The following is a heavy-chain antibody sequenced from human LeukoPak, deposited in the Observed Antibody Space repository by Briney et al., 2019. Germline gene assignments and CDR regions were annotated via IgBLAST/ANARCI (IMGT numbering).Heavy chain of an antibody. CDR2: ISSSGRTI. J-gene: IGHJ4*02. Sequence: PGGSLRLSCAASAFTFSSYEMNWVRQAPGKGMEWVSYISSSGRTIYYADSVKGRFTISGDNAKNSLYLQMNSLRAEDTAVYYCASHFGSGYFDYWGQGTLVTVSP. CDR3: ASHFGSGYFDY. V-gene: IGHV3-48*03. CDR1: AFTFSSYE. D-gene: IGHD3-10*01.